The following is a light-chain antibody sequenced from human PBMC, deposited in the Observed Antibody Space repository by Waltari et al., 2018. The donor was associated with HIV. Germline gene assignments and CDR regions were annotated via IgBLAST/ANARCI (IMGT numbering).Light chain of an antibody. V-gene: IGKV4-1*01. CDR2: WAS. CDR1: RSVLYSSKNSNY. CDR3: QQYYSFPAT. Sequence: DIVMTQSPVSLAASLGERATINCQSGRSVLYSSKNSNYLSWYQHKPRQPPKLLISWASTRESGVPDRFSGSGSGTNFTLTISSLQAEDVAFYYCQQYYSFPATFGQGTKVEIK. J-gene: IGKJ1*01.